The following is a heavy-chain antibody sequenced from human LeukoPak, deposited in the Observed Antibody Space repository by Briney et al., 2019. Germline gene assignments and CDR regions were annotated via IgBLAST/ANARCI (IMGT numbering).Heavy chain of an antibody. V-gene: IGHV4-34*01. CDR3: ARGRSGYYSRGGELDY. D-gene: IGHD3-22*01. J-gene: IGHJ4*02. CDR1: GGSFSGCY. Sequence: PSETLSLTCAVYGGSFSGCYWSWIRQPPGKGLEWIGEINHSGGTNYNPSLKSRVTISVDTSKNQFSLKLSSVTAADTAVYYCARGRSGYYSRGGELDYWGQGTLVTVSS. CDR2: INHSGGT.